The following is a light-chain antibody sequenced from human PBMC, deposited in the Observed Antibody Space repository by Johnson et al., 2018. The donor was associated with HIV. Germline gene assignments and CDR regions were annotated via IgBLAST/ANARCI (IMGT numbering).Light chain of an antibody. CDR1: SSNIGNNY. CDR2: DNN. J-gene: IGLJ1*01. CDR3: GTWDSSLSAYV. Sequence: QSVLTQPPSVSAAPGQKVTISCSGSSSNIGNNYVSWYQQLPGTAPKLLIYDNNKRPSGIPDRFSGSKSGTSATLGITGLQTGDEADYYCGTWDSSLSAYVFGPGTSVIVL. V-gene: IGLV1-51*01.